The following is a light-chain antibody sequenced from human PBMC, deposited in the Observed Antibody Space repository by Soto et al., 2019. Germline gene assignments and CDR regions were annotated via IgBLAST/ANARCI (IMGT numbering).Light chain of an antibody. CDR3: QHYNNWPFT. CDR1: QSISSN. V-gene: IGKV3-15*01. CDR2: GAS. J-gene: IGKJ3*01. Sequence: EIVMTQSPATLSVSPGERATLSCRASQSISSNLAWYQQKPGQAPRLLIYGASTRATGIPARFSGSGSGTEFTLTISSLQSEDFAVYHCQHYNNWPFTFGPGTKVDIK.